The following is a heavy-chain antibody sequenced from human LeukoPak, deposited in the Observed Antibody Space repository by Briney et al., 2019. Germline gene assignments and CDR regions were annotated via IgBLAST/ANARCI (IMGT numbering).Heavy chain of an antibody. CDR3: AREVVTQGVDY. Sequence: SETLSLACTVSGGSISSYYWSWIRQPPGKGLEWIGYIYYSGSTNYNPSLKSRVTISVDTSKNQFSLKLSSVTAADTAMYYCAREVVTQGVDYWGQGTLVTVSS. CDR1: GGSISSYY. D-gene: IGHD4-23*01. CDR2: IYYSGST. V-gene: IGHV4-59*01. J-gene: IGHJ4*02.